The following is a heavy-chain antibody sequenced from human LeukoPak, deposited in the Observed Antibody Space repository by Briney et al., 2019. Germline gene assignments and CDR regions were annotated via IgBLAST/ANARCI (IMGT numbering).Heavy chain of an antibody. D-gene: IGHD2-2*01. V-gene: IGHV3-7*03. CDR2: INHKGNVN. Sequence: GGSQRLSCAASGFTFSSYWMNWARQAPGKGLEWVASINHKGNVNYYVDSVKGRFTISRDNAKNSLYLQMSNLRAEDTAVYFCARVTLIVVVAWFDPWGQGTLVIVSS. CDR1: GFTFSSYW. CDR3: ARVTLIVVVAWFDP. J-gene: IGHJ5*02.